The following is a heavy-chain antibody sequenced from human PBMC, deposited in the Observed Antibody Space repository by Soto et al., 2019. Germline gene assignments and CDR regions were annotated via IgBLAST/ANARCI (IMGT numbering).Heavy chain of an antibody. J-gene: IGHJ6*02. Sequence: GGSLRLSCEVSGFIFSMYSMSWVRQTPGKGLEWVAKIPQDGVDGHYADAVKGRFTISRDNGKNSLYLQMNNLRAEDTAVYYCARDHLILPAHDFFYGSDVWGRGATVTVSS. V-gene: IGHV3-7*03. CDR3: ARDHLILPAHDFFYGSDV. CDR2: IPQDGVDG. CDR1: GFIFSMYS. D-gene: IGHD2-21*02.